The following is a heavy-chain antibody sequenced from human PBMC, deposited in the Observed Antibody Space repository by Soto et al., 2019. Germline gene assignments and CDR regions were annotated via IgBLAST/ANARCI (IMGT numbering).Heavy chain of an antibody. CDR1: GGSFSGYY. CDR3: ARGRLNLVDIVVVPAARAYYYMDV. CDR2: INHSGST. V-gene: IGHV4-34*01. Sequence: SETLSLTCAVYGGSFSGYYWSWIRQPPGKGLEWIGEINHSGSTNYNPSLKSRVTISVDTSKNQFSLKLSSVTAADTAVYYCARGRLNLVDIVVVPAARAYYYMDVWGKGTTVTVSS. D-gene: IGHD2-2*01. J-gene: IGHJ6*03.